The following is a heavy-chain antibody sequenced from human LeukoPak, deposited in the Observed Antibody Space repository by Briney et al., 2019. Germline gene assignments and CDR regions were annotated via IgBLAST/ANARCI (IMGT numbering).Heavy chain of an antibody. Sequence: SETLSLTCDVSGGSIRGDYWSWIRQPAERGLEWIGRVHTSGSTNYNPSLKSRVTLSQDMSKNQFYLRLTSVTAADTAVYYCAKCPLGGFGVALGAFDIWGQGTMVTVSS. CDR1: GGSIRGDY. D-gene: IGHD3-3*01. J-gene: IGHJ3*02. V-gene: IGHV4-4*07. CDR2: VHTSGST. CDR3: AKCPLGGFGVALGAFDI.